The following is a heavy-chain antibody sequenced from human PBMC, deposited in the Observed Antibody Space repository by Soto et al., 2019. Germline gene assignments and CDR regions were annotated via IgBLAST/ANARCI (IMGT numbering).Heavy chain of an antibody. V-gene: IGHV3-33*01. CDR1: GFTFSGHA. CDR2: MWYDGSNK. CDR3: ARDGQGLAPYALDV. Sequence: QVQLVESGGGVAQPGRSLRLSCTVSGFTFSGHAMHWVRQAPGKGLEWVTQMWYDGSNKYYAKSVKGRFTISRDNSKNTLYLKMNSLRVEDTAVYDCARDGQGLAPYALDVWGQGTSVTVSS. D-gene: IGHD6-19*01. J-gene: IGHJ6*02.